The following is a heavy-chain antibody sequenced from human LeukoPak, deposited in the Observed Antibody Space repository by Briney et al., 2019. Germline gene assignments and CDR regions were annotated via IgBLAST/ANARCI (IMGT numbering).Heavy chain of an antibody. D-gene: IGHD3-3*01. J-gene: IGHJ6*02. CDR2: INSDGSST. V-gene: IGHV3-74*01. CDR3: AKDFGYDSRYYGMDV. Sequence: GGSLRLSCAASGFTFSRYWMHWVRQAPGKGLVWVSRINSDGSSTSYADSVKGRFTISRDNAKNTLYLQTNSLRAEDTAVYYCAKDFGYDSRYYGMDVWGQGTTVTVSS. CDR1: GFTFSRYW.